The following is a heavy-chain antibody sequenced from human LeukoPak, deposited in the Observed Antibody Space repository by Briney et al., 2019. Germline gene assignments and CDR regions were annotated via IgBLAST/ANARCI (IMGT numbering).Heavy chain of an antibody. V-gene: IGHV1-46*01. CDR2: INPSGGST. J-gene: IGHJ4*02. CDR3: ARRDSSGQTLDY. CDR1: GYTFTSYY. D-gene: IGHD3-22*01. Sequence: GASVKVSCKASGYTFTSYYMHWVRQAPGQGLEWMGIINPSGGSTSYAQKFQGRVTMTRDTSTSTVYMELSSLRSGDTAVYYCARRDSSGQTLDYWGQGTLVTVSS.